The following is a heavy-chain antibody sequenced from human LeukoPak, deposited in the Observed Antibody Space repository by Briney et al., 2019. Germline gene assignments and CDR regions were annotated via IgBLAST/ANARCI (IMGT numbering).Heavy chain of an antibody. J-gene: IGHJ6*03. Sequence: GGSLRLSCAASGFTFSSYAMRWVRQAPGKGLEWVSAISGSGGSTYYADSVKGRFTISRDNSKNMLYLQMNSLRAEDTAIYYCAMRTTVTTVYYYYLDVWGKGTTVPVSS. CDR1: GFTFSSYA. V-gene: IGHV3-23*01. CDR3: AMRTTVTTVYYYYLDV. CDR2: ISGSGGST. D-gene: IGHD4-17*01.